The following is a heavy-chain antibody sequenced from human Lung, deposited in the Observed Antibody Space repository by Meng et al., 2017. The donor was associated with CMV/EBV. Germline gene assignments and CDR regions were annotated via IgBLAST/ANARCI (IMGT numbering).Heavy chain of an antibody. CDR3: ARNRGYNDGTYYYWGMFDY. D-gene: IGHD3-22*01. CDR1: GFTFSDYS. V-gene: IGHV3-48*04. J-gene: IGHJ4*02. Sequence: GESXKISXAASGFTFSDYSLNWVRQAPGKGLEWISYISFSGTTMYYADSVKGRFTISRDYAKNSLYLQMNSLRAEDTAVYYCARNRGYNDGTYYYWGMFDYWGQGXLVTVSS. CDR2: ISFSGTTM.